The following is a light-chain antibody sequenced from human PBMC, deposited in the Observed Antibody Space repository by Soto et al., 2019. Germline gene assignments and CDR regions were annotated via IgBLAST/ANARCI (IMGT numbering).Light chain of an antibody. J-gene: IGKJ2*01. CDR3: QQYGSSPLYT. CDR1: QSVSSSY. Sequence: EIVLTQSPGPLSLSPGERSTLSCRASQSVSSSYLAWYQQKPGQAPRLLIYGASSRATGISDRFSGSGSGTDFTLTISRLEPEDFAEYYCQQYGSSPLYTFGQGTKLEIK. V-gene: IGKV3-20*01. CDR2: GAS.